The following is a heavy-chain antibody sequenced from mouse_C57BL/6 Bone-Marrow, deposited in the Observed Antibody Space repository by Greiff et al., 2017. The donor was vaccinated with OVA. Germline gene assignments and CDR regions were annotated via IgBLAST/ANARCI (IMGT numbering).Heavy chain of an antibody. Sequence: EVQLVESGGGLVKPGGSPKLSCAASGFTFSSYAMSWVRQTPEKRLEWVATISDGGSYTYYPDNVKGRFTISRDNAKNNLYLQMSHLKSEDTAMYYCARDNGYYGGAMDYWGQGTSVTVSS. CDR2: ISDGGSYT. D-gene: IGHD2-3*01. CDR1: GFTFSSYA. J-gene: IGHJ4*01. V-gene: IGHV5-4*01. CDR3: ARDNGYYGGAMDY.